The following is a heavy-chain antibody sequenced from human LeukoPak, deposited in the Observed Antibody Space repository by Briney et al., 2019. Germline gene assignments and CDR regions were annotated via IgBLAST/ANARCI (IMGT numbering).Heavy chain of an antibody. CDR3: AKPAKTDYADY. CDR2: IRYDGSYK. D-gene: IGHD1-14*01. CDR1: GFTISSYG. Sequence: GGSLRLSCVVSGFTISSYGMHWVRQAPGKGLEWVAFIRYDGSYKKYADSVKGRFTISRDNSKNTLYLQMNSLRAEDTAVYYCAKPAKTDYADYWGQGTLVTVSS. J-gene: IGHJ4*02. V-gene: IGHV3-30*02.